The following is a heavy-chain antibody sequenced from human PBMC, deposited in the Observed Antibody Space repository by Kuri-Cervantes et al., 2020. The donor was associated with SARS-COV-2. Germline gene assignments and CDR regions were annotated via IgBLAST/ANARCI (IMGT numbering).Heavy chain of an antibody. V-gene: IGHV3-30-3*02. J-gene: IGHJ4*02. Sequence: GGSLRLSCAASGFTFSSYAMHWVRQAPGKGLEWVAVISYDGSNKYYADSVKGRVTISRDNSKNSLYLQMNSLRAEDTAVYYCANDGGDTVLLFDYWGQGTLVTVSS. CDR2: ISYDGSNK. CDR3: ANDGGDTVLLFDY. D-gene: IGHD5-18*01. CDR1: GFTFSSYA.